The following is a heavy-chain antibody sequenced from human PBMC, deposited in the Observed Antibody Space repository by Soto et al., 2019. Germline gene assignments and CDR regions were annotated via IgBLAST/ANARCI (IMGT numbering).Heavy chain of an antibody. D-gene: IGHD5-18*01. Sequence: GGSLRLSCAASGFTFHSYALSWVRQAPRKGLEWVSAISDGGGSTFHADSVKDRFTISRDNSKNTLYLHMNSLRAEDTAVYYCAKSREYNYGSSIDYWGQGTLVTVSS. V-gene: IGHV3-23*01. CDR2: ISDGGGST. J-gene: IGHJ4*02. CDR1: GFTFHSYA. CDR3: AKSREYNYGSSIDY.